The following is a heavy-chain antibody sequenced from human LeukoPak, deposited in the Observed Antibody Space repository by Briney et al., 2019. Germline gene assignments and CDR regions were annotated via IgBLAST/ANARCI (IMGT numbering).Heavy chain of an antibody. CDR3: AKDHPRAAALDY. CDR2: ISWNSGSI. CDR1: GFTFDDYA. J-gene: IGHJ4*02. Sequence: PGRSLRLSCAASGFTFDDYAMHWVRQAPGKGLEWVSGISWNSGSIGYADSVKGRFTISRDNAKNSLYLQMNSLRAEDTALYYCAKDHPRAAALDYWGQGTLVTVSS. V-gene: IGHV3-9*01. D-gene: IGHD6-13*01.